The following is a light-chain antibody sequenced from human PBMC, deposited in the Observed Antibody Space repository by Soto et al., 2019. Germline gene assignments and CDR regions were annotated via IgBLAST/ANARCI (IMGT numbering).Light chain of an antibody. J-gene: IGKJ1*01. CDR1: QSISSW. Sequence: EIKLNDAPFTLSASVGYRVTLTFRGSQSISSWLAWYQKKAGKAPKLLIYDASNLDSGVPSRFSGSGSGTEFSLTISNLEHDDCATYYCQQYENYWTFGQGTKVDVK. CDR3: QQYENYWT. V-gene: IGKV1-5*01. CDR2: DAS.